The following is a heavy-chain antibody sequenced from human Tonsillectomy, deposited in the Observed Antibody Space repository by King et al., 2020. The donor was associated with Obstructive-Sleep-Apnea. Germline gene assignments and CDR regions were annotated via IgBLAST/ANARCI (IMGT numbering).Heavy chain of an antibody. J-gene: IGHJ1*01. Sequence: QITLKESGPVLVKPTETLTLTCAVSGFSLSNARVSVSWIRQPPGKALEWLAHVFSNGEGFYSTSLRGRLTIFKETSKSLVVLIMTNMDPVDTATYYCAQTPVTYYDSSAYAEYLHHWGQGTLVTVSS. CDR2: VFSNGEG. D-gene: IGHD3-22*01. CDR3: AQTPVTYYDSSAYAEYLHH. CDR1: GFSLSNARVS. V-gene: IGHV2-26*01.